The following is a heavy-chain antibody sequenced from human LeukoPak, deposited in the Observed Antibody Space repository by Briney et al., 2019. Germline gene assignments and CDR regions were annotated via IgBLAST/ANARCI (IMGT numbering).Heavy chain of an antibody. Sequence: GGSLRLSCAASGFTFSSYAMHWVRQAPGKGLEWVAVISYDGSNKYYADSVKGRFTISRDNSKNTLYLQTNSLRAEDTAVYYCARGRQLWNLRDWGQGTLVTVSS. D-gene: IGHD5-18*01. V-gene: IGHV3-30-3*01. CDR3: ARGRQLWNLRD. CDR2: ISYDGSNK. J-gene: IGHJ4*02. CDR1: GFTFSSYA.